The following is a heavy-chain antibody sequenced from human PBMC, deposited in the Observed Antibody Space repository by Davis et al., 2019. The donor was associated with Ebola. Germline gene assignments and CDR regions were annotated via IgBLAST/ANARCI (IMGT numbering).Heavy chain of an antibody. V-gene: IGHV4-39*07. CDR2: INHSGST. CDR3: AKNNGGYCSSTSCPGYYYYMDV. Sequence: SETLSLTCTVSGGSISSSSYYWGWIRQPPGKGLEWIGEINHSGSTNYNPSLKSRVTISVDRSKNQFSLKLSSVTAADTAVYYCAKNNGGYCSSTSCPGYYYYMDVWGKGTTVTVSS. D-gene: IGHD2-2*01. J-gene: IGHJ6*03. CDR1: GGSISSSSYY.